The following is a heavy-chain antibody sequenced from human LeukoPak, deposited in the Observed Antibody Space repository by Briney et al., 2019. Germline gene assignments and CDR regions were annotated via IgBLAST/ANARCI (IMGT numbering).Heavy chain of an antibody. D-gene: IGHD1-7*01. CDR1: GFTFRNYW. V-gene: IGHV3-7*01. CDR3: ARLGGETTRFDL. Sequence: GESLRLSCAASGFTFRNYWMSWVRQAPGRGLGWVATIKQDGIVKDYVDSVTGRFTISRDNAENSLYLQMDSLRVEDTAVYYCARLGGETTRFDLWGQGVLVTVSS. CDR2: IKQDGIVK. J-gene: IGHJ5*02.